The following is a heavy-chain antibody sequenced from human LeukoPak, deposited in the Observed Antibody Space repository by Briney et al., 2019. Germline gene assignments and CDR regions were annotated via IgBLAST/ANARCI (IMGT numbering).Heavy chain of an antibody. Sequence: GGSLRLSCAASGFTFSSYAMTWVRQAPGTGLEWVSGISGSGGGTYYADSVKGRFTISRDNSKNTLYLQVNSLRAEDTAVYYCAKGYSSGWANWLHPWGQGTLVTVSS. V-gene: IGHV3-23*01. CDR2: ISGSGGGT. CDR3: AKGYSSGWANWLHP. D-gene: IGHD6-19*01. J-gene: IGHJ5*02. CDR1: GFTFSSYA.